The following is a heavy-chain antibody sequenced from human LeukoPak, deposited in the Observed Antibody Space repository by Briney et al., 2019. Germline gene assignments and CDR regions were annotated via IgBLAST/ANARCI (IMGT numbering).Heavy chain of an antibody. J-gene: IGHJ4*02. V-gene: IGHV3-23*01. CDR1: GFTFGTYA. Sequence: GGSLRLSCAASGFTFGTYAMSWVRQAPGKGLEWVSAIVGGGGSTFYADSVKGRFTISRDNSKNTLYLKMNSLRAEDTAIYYCAKESRRDTAGYPPDYWGQGTLVTVSS. D-gene: IGHD3-9*01. CDR2: IVGGGGST. CDR3: AKESRRDTAGYPPDY.